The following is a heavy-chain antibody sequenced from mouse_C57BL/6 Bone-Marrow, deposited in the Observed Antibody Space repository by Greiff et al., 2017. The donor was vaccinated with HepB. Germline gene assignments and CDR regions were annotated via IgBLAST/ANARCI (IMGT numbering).Heavy chain of an antibody. D-gene: IGHD1-1*01. Sequence: EVMLVESGGGLVQSGRSLRLSCATSGFTFSDFYMEWVRQAPGKGLEWIAASRNKANDYTTEYSASVKGRFIVSRDTSQSILYLQMNALRAEDTAIYYGARDAGYGSSYDAMDYWGQGTSVTVSS. J-gene: IGHJ4*01. V-gene: IGHV7-1*01. CDR3: ARDAGYGSSYDAMDY. CDR2: SRNKANDYTT. CDR1: GFTFSDFY.